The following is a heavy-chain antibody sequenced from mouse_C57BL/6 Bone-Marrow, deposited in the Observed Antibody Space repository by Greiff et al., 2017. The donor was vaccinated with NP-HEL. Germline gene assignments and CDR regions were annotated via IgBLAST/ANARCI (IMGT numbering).Heavy chain of an antibody. J-gene: IGHJ2*01. V-gene: IGHV5-6*01. Sequence: EVKLVESGGDLVKPGGSLKLSCAASGFTFSSYGMSWVRQTPDKRLEWVATISSGGSYTYYPDSVKGRFTISRDNAKNTLYLQMSSLKSEDTAMYYCALSGYFDYWGQGTTLTVSS. CDR3: ALSGYFDY. CDR2: ISSGGSYT. D-gene: IGHD3-2*02. CDR1: GFTFSSYG.